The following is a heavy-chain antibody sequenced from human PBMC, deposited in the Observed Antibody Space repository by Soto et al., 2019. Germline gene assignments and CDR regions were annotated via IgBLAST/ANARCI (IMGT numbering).Heavy chain of an antibody. CDR3: ARGPRRGYSYGGY. J-gene: IGHJ4*02. CDR1: GFTFSTYA. Sequence: PGGSLRLSCAASGFTFSTYAMTWVRQAPGKGLKWVSALSASGATTYHADSVKGRFTISRDNSENTLYLQMNSLRAEDTAVYYYARGPRRGYSYGGYWGQGTLVTVSS. CDR2: LSASGATT. V-gene: IGHV3-23*01. D-gene: IGHD5-18*01.